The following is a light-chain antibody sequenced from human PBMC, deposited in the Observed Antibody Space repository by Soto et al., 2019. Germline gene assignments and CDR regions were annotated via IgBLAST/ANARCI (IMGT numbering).Light chain of an antibody. CDR2: TVS. J-gene: IGKJ4*01. CDR3: QQFNSSPYS. CDR1: QHIRSS. V-gene: IGKV1-9*01. Sequence: DIQLTQSPSFLSASVGDRLTITCRASQHIRSSLAWYQQKPGKAPNLLIYTVSTLLSGVPSRFSGGRSGTEFTLTISSLQPEDFATCYCQQFNSSPYSFGGGTKVE.